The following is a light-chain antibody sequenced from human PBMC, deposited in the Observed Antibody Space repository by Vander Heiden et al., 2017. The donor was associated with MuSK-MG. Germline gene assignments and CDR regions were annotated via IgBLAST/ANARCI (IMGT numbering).Light chain of an antibody. Sequence: DIQLTHSPSFLPASVGDRVTITCRASQGISSFLAWYQQQMPGKAPKLLIYFASTLQNGVPSRFSGSGSGTEFTLTISSLQPEDFATYFCQQISTYPITFGGGTKVEIK. CDR2: FAS. CDR1: QGISSF. CDR3: QQISTYPIT. J-gene: IGKJ4*01. V-gene: IGKV1-9*01.